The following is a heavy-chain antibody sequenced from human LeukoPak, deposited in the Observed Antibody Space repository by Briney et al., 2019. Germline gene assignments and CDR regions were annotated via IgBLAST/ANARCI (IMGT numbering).Heavy chain of an antibody. D-gene: IGHD3-22*01. Sequence: GGSLRLSCAASGFTFSSYAMHWVRQAPGKGLEWEGVVSYDGSNKYYTDSVKGRFTISRDNSKNTLYLQINSLRVEDTAVYFCARDRSNYDSSVYYYGGVDYWGQGTLVTVSS. V-gene: IGHV3-30*04. J-gene: IGHJ4*02. CDR3: ARDRSNYDSSVYYYGGVDY. CDR2: VSYDGSNK. CDR1: GFTFSSYA.